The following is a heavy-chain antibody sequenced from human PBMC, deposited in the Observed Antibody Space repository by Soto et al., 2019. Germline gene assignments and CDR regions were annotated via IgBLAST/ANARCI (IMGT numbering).Heavy chain of an antibody. CDR2: IYPGDSDT. CDR3: ARRGPTSLYSYSGMDV. V-gene: IGHV5-51*01. Sequence: GESMKISGKGSGYGCAHYGIGWVRQMPGKRLEWMGLIYPGDSDTRYSASFQCQVTISADKSVSTAYLQWRSLNASDTATYYCARRGPTSLYSYSGMDVGGQGTTVTVSS. CDR1: GYGCAHYG. J-gene: IGHJ6*02.